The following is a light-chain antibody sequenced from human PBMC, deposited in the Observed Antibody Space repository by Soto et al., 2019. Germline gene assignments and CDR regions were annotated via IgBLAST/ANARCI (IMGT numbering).Light chain of an antibody. Sequence: EIVLTQSPGTLSLSPGERATLSCRASQYFSSFLAWYQQKAGQAPRILIYDASHRATGIPARFSGSGSGTDFTLTITSLEPEDFAVYYCQQYGSSPRTFGQGTRLEIK. CDR2: DAS. CDR3: QQYGSSPRT. CDR1: QYFSSF. V-gene: IGKV3-20*01. J-gene: IGKJ5*01.